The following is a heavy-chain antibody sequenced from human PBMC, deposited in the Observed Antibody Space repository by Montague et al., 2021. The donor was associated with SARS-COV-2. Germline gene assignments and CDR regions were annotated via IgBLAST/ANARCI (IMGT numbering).Heavy chain of an antibody. Sequence: SETLSLTCAVYGGSFGDDHWSWIRQPPGKGLEWIGNIRQSGRTXXXPSXXXRVTISVGTSKNQFSLKLTSVTAADTGLYFCARGHLSVSMIVVVFTSASYYFDYWGQGAQVTVSS. CDR3: ARGHLSVSMIVVVFTSASYYFDY. J-gene: IGHJ4*02. D-gene: IGHD3-22*01. CDR1: GGSFGDDH. V-gene: IGHV4-34*01. CDR2: IRQSGRT.